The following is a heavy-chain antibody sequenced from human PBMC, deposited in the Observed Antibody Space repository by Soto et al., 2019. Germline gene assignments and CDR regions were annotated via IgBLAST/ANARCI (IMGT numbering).Heavy chain of an antibody. Sequence: EVQLVESVGDLVQPGGSLRLSCAASGFTFSTFSMNWVRQAPGKGLEWISYIRVSSSTIHYADSVKGRFTISRDNATSSLYLQMDCLRDEDTAVYSWARDGATTGHWDYWGQGPLVNVSS. J-gene: IGHJ4*02. CDR1: GFTFSTFS. V-gene: IGHV3-48*02. D-gene: IGHD1-26*01. CDR3: ARDGATTGHWDY. CDR2: IRVSSSTI.